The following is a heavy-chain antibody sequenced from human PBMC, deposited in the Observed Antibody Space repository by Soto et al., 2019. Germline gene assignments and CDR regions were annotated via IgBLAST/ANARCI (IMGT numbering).Heavy chain of an antibody. Sequence: SQTLSLTCAISGDSVSSNSAAWNWIRQSPSRGLEWLGRTYYRSKWYNDYAVSVKSRITINPDTSKNQFSLQLNSVTPEDTAVYYCARELEDCSGGSCYLTVDYWGQGTLVTVSS. V-gene: IGHV6-1*01. CDR3: ARELEDCSGGSCYLTVDY. J-gene: IGHJ4*02. CDR1: GDSVSSNSAA. CDR2: TYYRSKWYN. D-gene: IGHD2-15*01.